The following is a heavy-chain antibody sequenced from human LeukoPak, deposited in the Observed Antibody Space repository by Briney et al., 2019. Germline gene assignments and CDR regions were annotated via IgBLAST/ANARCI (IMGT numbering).Heavy chain of an antibody. V-gene: IGHV3-49*04. CDR3: TKGSGSYTYFDY. Sequence: GGSLRLSCAASGFTFSNAWMNWVRQAPGKGLEWVGFIRSKAYAGTTEYAASVKGRFTISRDDSKSIAYLQMNSLKTEDTAVYYCTKGSGSYTYFDYWGQGTLVTVSS. CDR1: GFTFSNAW. D-gene: IGHD3-10*01. J-gene: IGHJ4*02. CDR2: IRSKAYAGTT.